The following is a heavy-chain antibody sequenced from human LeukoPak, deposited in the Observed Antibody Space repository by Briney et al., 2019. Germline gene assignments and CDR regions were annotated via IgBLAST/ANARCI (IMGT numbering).Heavy chain of an antibody. V-gene: IGHV3-21*01. CDR1: GFTFSNAW. CDR3: ARFERDGYNPDAFDI. J-gene: IGHJ3*02. Sequence: GGSLRLSCAASGFTFSNAWMNWVRQAPGKGLEWVSSISSSSSYIYYADSVKGRFTISRDNAKNSLYLQMNSLRAEDTAVYYCARFERDGYNPDAFDIWGQGTMVTVSS. CDR2: ISSSSSYI. D-gene: IGHD5-24*01.